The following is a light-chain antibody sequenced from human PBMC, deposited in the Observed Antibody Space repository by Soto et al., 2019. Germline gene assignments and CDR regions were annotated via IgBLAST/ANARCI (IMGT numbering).Light chain of an antibody. V-gene: IGKV3-20*01. CDR2: GAS. J-gene: IGKJ5*01. CDR1: QSVSSS. CDR3: QQCGSSPIT. Sequence: EIVLTQSPGTLTLSPGERATLSCRASQSVSSSLAWYQQKPGQAPRLLIYGASSRATGIPDRFSGSGSGTDFTLTISRLEPEDFAVYYCQQCGSSPITFGQGTRLEIK.